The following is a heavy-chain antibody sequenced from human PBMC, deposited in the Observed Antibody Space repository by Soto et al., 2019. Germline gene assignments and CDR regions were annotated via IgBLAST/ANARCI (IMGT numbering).Heavy chain of an antibody. D-gene: IGHD3-22*01. V-gene: IGHV3-11*01. J-gene: IGHJ4*02. CDR1: GFTFSDSY. CDR2: ISSSDSII. Sequence: LRLSCAASGFTFSDSYMSWIRQAPGKGLEWVSYISSSDSIIYYSDSVKGRFIISRDNAXXXXXXQXKXLXAXDTAXYYCARDLGYYDSSGYFDYWGQGTLVTVSS. CDR3: ARDLGYYDSSGYFDY.